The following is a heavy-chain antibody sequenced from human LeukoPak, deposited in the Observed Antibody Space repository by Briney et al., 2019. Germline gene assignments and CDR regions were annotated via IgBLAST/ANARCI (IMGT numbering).Heavy chain of an antibody. CDR2: IYYSGST. CDR1: GGSISSYY. D-gene: IGHD3-10*01. CDR3: ARIQVRGVNLDP. Sequence: SETLSLTCTVSGGSISSYYWSWIRQPPGKGLEWIGYIYYSGSTNYNPSLKSRVTISVDTSKNQFSLKLSSVTAADTAVYYCARIQVRGVNLDPWGQGTLVTVSS. J-gene: IGHJ5*02. V-gene: IGHV4-59*12.